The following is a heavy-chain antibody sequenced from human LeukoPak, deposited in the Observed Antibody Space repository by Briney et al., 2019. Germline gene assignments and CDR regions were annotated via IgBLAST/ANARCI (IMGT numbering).Heavy chain of an antibody. V-gene: IGHV3-48*04. CDR1: GFTFSSYA. CDR3: AREQQLEYYFDY. Sequence: QTGGSLRLSCAASGFTFSSYAMNWVRQAPGKGLEWVSYISSSGSTIYYADSVKGRFTISRDNAKNSLYLQMNSLRAEDTAVYYCAREQQLEYYFDYWGQGTLVTVSS. J-gene: IGHJ4*02. D-gene: IGHD6-13*01. CDR2: ISSSGSTI.